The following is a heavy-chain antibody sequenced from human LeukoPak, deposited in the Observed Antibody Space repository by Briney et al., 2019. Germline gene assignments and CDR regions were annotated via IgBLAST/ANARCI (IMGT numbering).Heavy chain of an antibody. CDR3: ARDIVVVTANDYYCGMDV. CDR2: IIPIFGTA. D-gene: IGHD2-21*02. V-gene: IGHV1-69*05. J-gene: IGHJ6*02. Sequence: SVKVSCKASGGTFSSYAISWVRQAPGQGLEWMGGIIPIFGTANYAQKFQGRVTITTDESTSTAYMELSSLRSDDTAVYYCARDIVVVTANDYYCGMDVWGQGTTVTVSS. CDR1: GGTFSSYA.